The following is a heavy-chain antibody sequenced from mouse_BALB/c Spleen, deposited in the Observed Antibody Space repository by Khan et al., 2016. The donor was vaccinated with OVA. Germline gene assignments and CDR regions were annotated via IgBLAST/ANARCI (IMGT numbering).Heavy chain of an antibody. CDR1: GYTFSNYW. CDR2: IYPGGGYT. Sequence: QVQLKQSGTELARPGTSVKMSCKAAGYTFSNYWIGWVKQRPGHGLEWIGDIYPGGGYTNYNENFKGKATLTADTSSSTAYMQLSSLASEDSAIYYRARRGAARATWDYFDYWGQGTTLTVSS. D-gene: IGHD3-1*01. CDR3: ARRGAARATWDYFDY. J-gene: IGHJ2*01. V-gene: IGHV1-63*02.